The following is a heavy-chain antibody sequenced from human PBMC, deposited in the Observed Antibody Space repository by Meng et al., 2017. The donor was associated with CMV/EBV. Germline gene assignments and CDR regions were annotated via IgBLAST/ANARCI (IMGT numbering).Heavy chain of an antibody. CDR3: ARRVGWFGVVTAFDF. Sequence: GESLKISCAASGFTFSDYYMSWIRQSPGKGLEWVSYISSSGSTIYYADSVKGRFTISRDNAKNSLYLQMNSLRAEDTAVYYCARRVGWFGVVTAFDFWGQGTLVTVSS. CDR2: ISSSGSTI. CDR1: GFTFSDYY. D-gene: IGHD3-3*01. V-gene: IGHV3-11*01. J-gene: IGHJ4*02.